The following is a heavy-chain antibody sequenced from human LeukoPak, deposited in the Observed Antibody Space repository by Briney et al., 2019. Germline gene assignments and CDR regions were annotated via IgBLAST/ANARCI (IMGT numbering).Heavy chain of an antibody. V-gene: IGHV4-59*08. D-gene: IGHD4-17*01. CDR2: IYYSGST. CDR3: ARLATTVTTNWYFDF. CDR1: GGSISSYY. Sequence: SETLSLTCTVSGGSISSYYWSWIRQPPGKGLDWIGYIYYSGSTNYNPSLKSRVTISVDTSKNQFSLKLSSVTAADKAVYYCARLATTVTTNWYFDFWGRGTLVTVSS. J-gene: IGHJ2*01.